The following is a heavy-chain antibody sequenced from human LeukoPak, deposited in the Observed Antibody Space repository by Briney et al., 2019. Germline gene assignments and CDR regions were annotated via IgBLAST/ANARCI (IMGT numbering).Heavy chain of an antibody. J-gene: IGHJ4*02. CDR3: ARDLSVVGATSDDY. CDR1: GYTFTGYY. CDR2: INPNSGGT. Sequence: APVKVSCKASGYTFTGYYMHWVRQAPGQGLEWMGWINPNSGGTNYAQKFQGRVTMTRDTSISTAYMELSRLRSDDTAVYYCARDLSVVGATSDDYWGQGTLVTVSS. D-gene: IGHD1-26*01. V-gene: IGHV1-2*02.